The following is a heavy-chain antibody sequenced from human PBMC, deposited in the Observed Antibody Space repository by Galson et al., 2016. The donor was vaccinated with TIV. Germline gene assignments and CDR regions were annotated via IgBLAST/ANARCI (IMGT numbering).Heavy chain of an antibody. CDR1: GFIVDDNY. CDR2: IYGDGRT. V-gene: IGHV3-53*01. CDR3: ARDRYYDARGYYYYYYGMDV. D-gene: IGHD3-22*01. J-gene: IGHJ6*02. Sequence: SLRLSCAASGFIVDDNYMTWIRLAPGKGLEWVSVIYGDGRTYYTDSVRGRFTISRDSSKNTLYLQMNSLRAEDTAVYYCARDRYYDARGYYYYYYGMDVWGQGTTVTVSS.